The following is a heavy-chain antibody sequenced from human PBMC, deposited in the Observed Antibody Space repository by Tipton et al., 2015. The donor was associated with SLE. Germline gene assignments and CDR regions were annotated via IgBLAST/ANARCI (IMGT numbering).Heavy chain of an antibody. V-gene: IGHV4-59*08. CDR3: ARLNWNYYFDY. CDR2: IYYSGST. J-gene: IGHJ4*02. Sequence: TLSLTCTVSGGSISSHYWSWIRQPPGKGLEWIGYIYYSGSTYYNPSLKSRVTISVDTSKNQFSLKLSSVTAADTAVYYCARLNWNYYFDYWGQGTLVTVSS. CDR1: GGSISSHY. D-gene: IGHD1-7*01.